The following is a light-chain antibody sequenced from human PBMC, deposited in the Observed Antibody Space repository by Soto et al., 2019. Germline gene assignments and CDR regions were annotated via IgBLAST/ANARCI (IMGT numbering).Light chain of an antibody. CDR2: GAS. CDR1: QSISSN. Sequence: EIVMTQSPATLSVFPGERVTLSCRASQSISSNLAWYQHKPGQAPRLVISGASTRATAIPARFSGSGFGTEFTLTISSLQSEDFAVYYCQQYETCPPLTFGGGTKVEIK. CDR3: QQYETCPPLT. V-gene: IGKV3-15*01. J-gene: IGKJ4*01.